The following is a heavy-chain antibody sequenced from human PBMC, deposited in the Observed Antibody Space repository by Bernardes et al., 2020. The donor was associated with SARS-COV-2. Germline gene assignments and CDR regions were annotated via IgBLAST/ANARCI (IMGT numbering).Heavy chain of an antibody. CDR2: IHSSSGTI. CDR3: ASCTSTSCYTGFH. V-gene: IGHV3-48*04. CDR1: GFTFSSYS. J-gene: IGHJ4*02. Sequence: GGLRLSCAASGFTFSSYSMNWVRQAPGKGLEWVSYIHSSSGTIYYADSVKGRFTISRDNAKSSLYLQMNSLRAEDTAVYYCASCTSTSCYTGFHWGQGTLVTVSS. D-gene: IGHD2-2*02.